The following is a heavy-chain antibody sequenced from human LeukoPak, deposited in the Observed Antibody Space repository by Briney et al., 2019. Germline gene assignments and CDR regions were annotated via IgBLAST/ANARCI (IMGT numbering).Heavy chain of an antibody. V-gene: IGHV3-23*01. D-gene: IGHD1-26*01. CDR3: AKDLGYSGSSYFDY. Sequence: GGSLRLSCAASGFTFSSHGMSWVRQAPGKGLEWVSTISGSGDNTYYADSVKGRFTISRDNSKNTLYLQMNSLRAEDTAVYYCAKDLGYSGSSYFDYWGQGTLVTVSS. J-gene: IGHJ4*02. CDR1: GFTFSSHG. CDR2: ISGSGDNT.